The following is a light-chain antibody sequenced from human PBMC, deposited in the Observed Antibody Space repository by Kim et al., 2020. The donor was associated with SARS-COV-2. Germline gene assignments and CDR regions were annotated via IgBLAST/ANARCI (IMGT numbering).Light chain of an antibody. CDR3: QQYALAPYT. CDR1: QDIRYY. J-gene: IGKJ2*01. CDR2: DAS. Sequence: SASLGDKVTLTCPATQDIRYYVNSFRQQPGKAPKLPIDDASNLETGVPSRFRGSGSGTNFIISISTLQPEDVATYHCQQYALAPYTFGQGTKLEIK. V-gene: IGKV1-33*01.